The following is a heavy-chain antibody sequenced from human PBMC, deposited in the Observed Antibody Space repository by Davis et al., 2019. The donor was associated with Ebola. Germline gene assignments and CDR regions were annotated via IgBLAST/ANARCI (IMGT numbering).Heavy chain of an antibody. CDR3: ARGRGYYDNNGFNP. J-gene: IGHJ5*02. D-gene: IGHD3-22*01. CDR2: INPTGST. CDR1: SGSFSGYY. V-gene: IGHV4-34*01. Sequence: MPSETLSLTCVVYSGSFSGYYWSWMRQAPGKGLEWIGEINPTGSTSYNPSLMSRVTISVDTSKYQLSLKMNSVAAADTAVYYCARGRGYYDNNGFNPWGQGALVTVSS.